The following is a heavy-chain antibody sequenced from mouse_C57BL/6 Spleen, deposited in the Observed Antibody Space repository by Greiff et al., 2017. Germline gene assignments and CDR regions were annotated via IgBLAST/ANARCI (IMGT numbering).Heavy chain of an antibody. CDR2: IDPETGGT. J-gene: IGHJ1*03. Sequence: QVQLKESGAELVRPGASVTLSCKASGYTFTDYEMHWVKQTPVHGLEWIGAIDPETGGTAYNQKFKGKAILTADKSSSTAYMELRSLTSEDSAVYYCTITGTEWYFGVWGTGTTVTVSS. CDR3: TITGTEWYFGV. V-gene: IGHV1-15*01. D-gene: IGHD4-1*01. CDR1: GYTFTDYE.